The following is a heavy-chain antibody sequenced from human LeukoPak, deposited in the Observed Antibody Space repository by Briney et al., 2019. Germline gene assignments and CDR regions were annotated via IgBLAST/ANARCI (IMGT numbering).Heavy chain of an antibody. Sequence: SETLSLTCIVSGGSLSNYYWSWLRQPPGKGLEWIAYVSFSGITDYNPSLKSRATISVDTSKNQFSLKLSSVTAADTAVYYCARERAVTGHYYYYGVDVWGQGITVTVSS. V-gene: IGHV4-59*01. CDR2: VSFSGIT. J-gene: IGHJ6*02. D-gene: IGHD4-17*01. CDR1: GGSLSNYY. CDR3: ARERAVTGHYYYYGVDV.